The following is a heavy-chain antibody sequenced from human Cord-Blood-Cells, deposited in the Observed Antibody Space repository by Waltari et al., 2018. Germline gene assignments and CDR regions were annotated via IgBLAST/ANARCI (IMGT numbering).Heavy chain of an antibody. D-gene: IGHD6-13*01. Sequence: QVQLQQWGAGLLQPSETLSLPCAVYGGSFSGYYWSWIRQPPGKGLEWIGEINHSGSTNYNPSLKSRVTISVDTSKNQFSLKRSSVTAADTAVYYCARLAAAGTKCFDYWGQGTLVTVSS. CDR3: ARLAAAGTKCFDY. CDR1: GGSFSGYY. CDR2: INHSGST. V-gene: IGHV4-34*01. J-gene: IGHJ4*02.